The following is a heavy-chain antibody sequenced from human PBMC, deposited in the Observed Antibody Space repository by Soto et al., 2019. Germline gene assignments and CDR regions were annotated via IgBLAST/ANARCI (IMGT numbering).Heavy chain of an antibody. V-gene: IGHV1-18*01. J-gene: IGHJ6*03. D-gene: IGHD6-6*01. CDR3: ARVRQLVVYFYYDMDV. CDR1: GYTFTNYG. Sequence: QVQLLQSGAEVRKPGASVKVSCKASGYTFTNYGITWVRQAPGQGLEWMGGIGAYNGDTHYTQRLQGRVTMTTDTSTSTASMELRGLRSDDTAIYYCARVRQLVVYFYYDMDVWGKGTTVTVSS. CDR2: IGAYNGDT.